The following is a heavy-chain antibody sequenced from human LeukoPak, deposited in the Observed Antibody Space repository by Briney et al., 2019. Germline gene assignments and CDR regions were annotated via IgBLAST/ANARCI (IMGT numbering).Heavy chain of an antibody. CDR1: GFTFSSYS. CDR3: ARGDAYYYDSSGYLDY. CDR2: ISSASTYL. J-gene: IGHJ4*02. D-gene: IGHD3-22*01. Sequence: GGSLRLSCVASGFTFSSYSMNWVRQAPGKGLEWVSSISSASTYLYYADSLKGRFTISRDNAKNSLYLQMNSLRAEDTAVYYCARGDAYYYDSSGYLDYWGQGALVTVSS. V-gene: IGHV3-21*01.